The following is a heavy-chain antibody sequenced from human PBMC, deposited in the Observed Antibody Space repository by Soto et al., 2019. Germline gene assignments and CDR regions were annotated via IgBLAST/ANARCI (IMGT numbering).Heavy chain of an antibody. CDR2: IYYSGST. V-gene: IGHV4-39*01. CDR1: GGSISSSSYY. Sequence: SETLSLTCTVSGGSISSSSYYWGWIRQPPGKGLEWIGSIYYSGSTYYNPSLKSRVTISVDTSKNQFSLKLTSVTAADTAVYYCATNAAYCGGDCYLRWFDPWGQGTLVTVSS. CDR3: ATNAAYCGGDCYLRWFDP. J-gene: IGHJ5*01. D-gene: IGHD2-21*02.